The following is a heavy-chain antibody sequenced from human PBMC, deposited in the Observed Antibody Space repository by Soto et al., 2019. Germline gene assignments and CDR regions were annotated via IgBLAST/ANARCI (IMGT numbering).Heavy chain of an antibody. J-gene: IGHJ4*02. CDR2: ISPFFGTT. D-gene: IGHD2-21*02. V-gene: IGHV1-69*01. CDR1: GGGTLSNDA. Sequence: QVHLVQSGADGRKSGSSVRVSCTASGGGTLSNDAISWVRQAPGQGLEWLGRISPFFGTTDYSQSFQGRLTMTADASTGTVYMDLSSLKSDDTAVYYCARDVVTEMTWGSFDSWGQGTLVTVSS. CDR3: ARDVVTEMTWGSFDS.